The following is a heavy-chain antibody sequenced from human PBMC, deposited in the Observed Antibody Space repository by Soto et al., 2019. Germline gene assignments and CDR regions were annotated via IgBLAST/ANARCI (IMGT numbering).Heavy chain of an antibody. D-gene: IGHD6-13*01. CDR1: GFTFSSYA. V-gene: IGHV3-30-3*01. Sequence: GRSLRLSCAASGFTFSSYAMHWVRQAPGKGLDWVAVISYDGSNKYYADSVKGRFTISRDNSKNTLYLQMNSLRAEDTAVYYCARDRDPMNIAAAGHNWFDPWGQGTLVTVSS. J-gene: IGHJ5*02. CDR3: ARDRDPMNIAAAGHNWFDP. CDR2: ISYDGSNK.